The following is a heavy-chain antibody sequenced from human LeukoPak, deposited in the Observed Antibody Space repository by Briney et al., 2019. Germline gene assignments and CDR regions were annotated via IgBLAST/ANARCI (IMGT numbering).Heavy chain of an antibody. D-gene: IGHD3-3*01. CDR3: ARQKIGVVTYYFDY. CDR1: GGSISSSSYY. J-gene: IGHJ4*02. CDR2: IYYSGST. Sequence: SETLSLTCTVSGGSISSSSYYWGWIRQPPGKGLEWIGSIYYSGSTYYNPSLKSRVTISVDTSKNQFSLKLSSVTAAHTAVYYCARQKIGVVTYYFDYWGQGTLVTVSS. V-gene: IGHV4-39*01.